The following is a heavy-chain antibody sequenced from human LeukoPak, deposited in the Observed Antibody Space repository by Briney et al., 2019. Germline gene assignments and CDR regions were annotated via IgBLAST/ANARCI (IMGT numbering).Heavy chain of an antibody. CDR1: GGSISSYY. V-gene: IGHV4-59*08. Sequence: SETLSLTCTVSGGSISSYYWSWIRQPPGKGLEWIGYIYYSGSTDYNPSLKSRVTIPVDTSKNQFSLKLSSVTAADTAVYYCARGALHQNWFDPWGQGTLVTVSS. J-gene: IGHJ5*02. CDR3: ARGALHQNWFDP. CDR2: IYYSGST.